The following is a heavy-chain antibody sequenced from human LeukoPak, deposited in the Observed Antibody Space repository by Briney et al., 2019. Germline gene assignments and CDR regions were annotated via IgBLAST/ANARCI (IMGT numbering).Heavy chain of an antibody. CDR1: GFTFSDYT. CDR2: IWYDGSNK. J-gene: IGHJ4*02. D-gene: IGHD1-26*01. V-gene: IGHV3-33*01. CDR3: ATNSGSPGGY. Sequence: GGSLRLSCAASGFTFSDYTIHWVRQAPGKGLEWVAVIWYDGSNKYYADSVKGRFTISRDNSKNTLYLQMNSLRVEDTAMYYCATNSGSPGGYWGQGTLVTVSS.